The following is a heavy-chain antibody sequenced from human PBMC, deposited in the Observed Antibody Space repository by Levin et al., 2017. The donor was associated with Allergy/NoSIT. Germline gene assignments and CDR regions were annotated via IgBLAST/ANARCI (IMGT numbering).Heavy chain of an antibody. CDR2: FDPEDGET. V-gene: IGHV1-24*01. CDR1: GYTLTELS. CDR3: ATAWFGEAYFDY. J-gene: IGHJ4*02. Sequence: ASVKVSCKVSGYTLTELSMHWVRQAPGKGLEWMGGFDPEDGETIYAQKFQGRVTMTEDTSTDTAYMELSSLRSEDTAVYYCATAWFGEAYFDYWGQGTLVTVSS. D-gene: IGHD3-10*01.